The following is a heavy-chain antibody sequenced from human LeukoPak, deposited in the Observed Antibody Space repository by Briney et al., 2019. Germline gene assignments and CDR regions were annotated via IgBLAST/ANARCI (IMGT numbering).Heavy chain of an antibody. J-gene: IGHJ5*02. Sequence: ASVKVSCKASGYTFTGYYMHWVRQAPGQELEWMGWINPNSGGTNYAQKFQGWVTMTRDTSISTAYMELSRLRSDDTAVYYCARGFRGVILNWFDPWGQGTLVTVSS. D-gene: IGHD3-10*01. CDR3: ARGFRGVILNWFDP. CDR2: INPNSGGT. V-gene: IGHV1-2*04. CDR1: GYTFTGYY.